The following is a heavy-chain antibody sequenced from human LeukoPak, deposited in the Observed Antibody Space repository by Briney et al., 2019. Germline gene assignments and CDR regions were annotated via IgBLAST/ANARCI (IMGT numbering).Heavy chain of an antibody. V-gene: IGHV4-34*01. D-gene: IGHD4-17*01. CDR3: ARVNDGDRYYYYYYMDV. J-gene: IGHJ6*03. CDR2: INHSGST. Sequence: GSLRLSCAASGFSVRTTYMSWVRQAPGKGLEWIGEINHSGSTNYNPSLKSRVTISVDTSKIQFSLKLSSVTAADTAVYYCARVNDGDRYYYYYYMDVWGKGTTVTVSS. CDR1: GFSVRTTY.